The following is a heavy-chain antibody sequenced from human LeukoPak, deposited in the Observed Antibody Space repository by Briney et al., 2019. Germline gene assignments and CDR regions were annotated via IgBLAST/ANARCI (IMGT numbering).Heavy chain of an antibody. J-gene: IGHJ4*02. CDR3: ASSTSIVGSTIPFDY. D-gene: IGHD1-26*01. CDR2: IIPIFGTA. Sequence: SVKVSCKASGGTFSSYAISWVRQAPGQGLEWMGGIIPIFGTANYAQKFQGRVTITADESTSTAYMELSSLRSEDTAVYYCASSTSIVGSTIPFDYWGQGTLVTVSS. V-gene: IGHV1-69*01. CDR1: GGTFSSYA.